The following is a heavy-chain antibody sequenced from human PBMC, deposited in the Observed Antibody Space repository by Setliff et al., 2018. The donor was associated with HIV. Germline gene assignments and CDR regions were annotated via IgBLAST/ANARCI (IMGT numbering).Heavy chain of an antibody. CDR2: INHSGDT. CDR1: GYSINNGLY. V-gene: IGHV4-38-2*02. Sequence: SETLSLTCTVSGYSINNGLYWAWIRQPPGKGLEWIGSINHSGDTYYTPSLTSRVTVSVDTSNNQFSLKLSSVTAADTAVYYCARGGSGSPFDYWGQGTLGTVPQ. D-gene: IGHD1-26*01. CDR3: ARGGSGSPFDY. J-gene: IGHJ4*02.